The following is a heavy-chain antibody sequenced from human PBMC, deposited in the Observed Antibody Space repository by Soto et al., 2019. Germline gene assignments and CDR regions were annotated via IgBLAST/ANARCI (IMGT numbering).Heavy chain of an antibody. V-gene: IGHV3-11*06. CDR3: ARSGYYWPLDH. J-gene: IGHJ4*02. Sequence: PGGSLRLSCAVSGFTFSDYYMSWVRQAPGKGLEWVSYITGPSNDAYYADSVKGRFTISRDNAKNSLYLQMNSLRAEDTAVYYCARSGYYWPLDHWGQGTLVTVSS. CDR2: ITGPSNDA. D-gene: IGHD3-22*01. CDR1: GFTFSDYY.